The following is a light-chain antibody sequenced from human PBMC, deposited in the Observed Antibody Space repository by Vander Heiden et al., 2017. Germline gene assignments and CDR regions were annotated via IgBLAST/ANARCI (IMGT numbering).Light chain of an antibody. CDR2: GES. CDR3: QHDNHCPIT. J-gene: IGKJ5*01. CDR1: QRVTCY. V-gene: IGKV3-15*01. Sequence: EIVITQSPATMSVSPGERATLSCRASQRVTCYLAWYQQRPVQAPRLLIYGESTRATGIPARFSGSGSGTEFTLTISSLQSEDFAVYFCQHDNHCPITFGQGTRLEIK.